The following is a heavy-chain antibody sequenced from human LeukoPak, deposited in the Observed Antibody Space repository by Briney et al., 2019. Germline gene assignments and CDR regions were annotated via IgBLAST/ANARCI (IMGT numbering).Heavy chain of an antibody. CDR1: GDSISSYY. CDR2: IYYSGST. D-gene: IGHD3-22*01. Sequence: PSETLSLTCTVSGDSISSYYWSWIRQPPGKGLEWIGYIYYSGSTNYNPSLKSRVAISVDTSMNQFSLRLTSVTAADTAVYYCARGLRDSSGREYFQHWGQGTLVTVSS. V-gene: IGHV4-59*01. J-gene: IGHJ1*01. CDR3: ARGLRDSSGREYFQH.